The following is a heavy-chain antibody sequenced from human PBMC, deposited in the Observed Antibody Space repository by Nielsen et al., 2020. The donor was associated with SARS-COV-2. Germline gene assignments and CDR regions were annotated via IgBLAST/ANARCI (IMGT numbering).Heavy chain of an antibody. V-gene: IGHV4-39*07. J-gene: IGHJ3*01. D-gene: IGHD2-2*02. CDR2: ISYSGGT. Sequence: SETLSLTCTVSAASIRNRNFYWGWIRQPPGKGLEWIGSISYSGGTDYEPSLKSRVSISIDTSKNQFSLRLNSVTAADTAVYFCVREQRGVPGSIQIDAFDVWGQGTVVSVSS. CDR1: AASIRNRNFY. CDR3: VREQRGVPGSIQIDAFDV.